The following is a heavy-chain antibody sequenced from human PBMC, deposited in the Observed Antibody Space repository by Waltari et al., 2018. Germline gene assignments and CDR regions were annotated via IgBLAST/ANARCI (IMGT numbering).Heavy chain of an antibody. V-gene: IGHV4-61*02. D-gene: IGHD2-2*01. CDR1: GGSTSRGNYY. CDR3: ARLLLPANTGAFDC. J-gene: IGHJ4*02. CDR2: ESTSGTT. Sequence: QVQLQESGTGLVKPSQTPSLTCAFPGGSTSRGNYYRGRIRQPAGQRLEWIGRESTSGTTHYNPSLGSRVTISIDTSNNQFSLTLTSVTAADTAVYYCARLLLPANTGAFDCWGQGTLVTVSS.